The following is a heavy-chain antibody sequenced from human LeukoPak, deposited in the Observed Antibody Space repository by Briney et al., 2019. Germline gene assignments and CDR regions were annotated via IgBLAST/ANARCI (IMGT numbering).Heavy chain of an antibody. D-gene: IGHD3-16*01. CDR3: AKDRAWGAFAD. Sequence: GGSLRLSCAASGITFSTYAMSWVRQAPGKGLEWVSAISASGGSAYYADSVKGRFTISRDNSKNTLYLQMNSLRAEDTAVYYCAKDRAWGAFADWGQGTLVTVSS. CDR1: GITFSTYA. CDR2: ISASGGSA. J-gene: IGHJ4*02. V-gene: IGHV3-23*01.